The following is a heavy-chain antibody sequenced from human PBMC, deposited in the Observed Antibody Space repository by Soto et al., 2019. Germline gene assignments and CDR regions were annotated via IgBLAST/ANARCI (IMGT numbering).Heavy chain of an antibody. D-gene: IGHD2-15*01. CDR2: ISGSGGST. V-gene: IGHV3-23*01. J-gene: IGHJ4*02. CDR3: AKYGCSGGSCYPPYFDY. CDR1: GFTFSTYA. Sequence: GGSLRLSCAASGFTFSTYAMSWVRQAPGKGLERVSAISGSGGSTYYADSVKGRFTISRDNSKNTLYLQMNSLRAEDTAVYYCAKYGCSGGSCYPPYFDYWGQGTLVTVSS.